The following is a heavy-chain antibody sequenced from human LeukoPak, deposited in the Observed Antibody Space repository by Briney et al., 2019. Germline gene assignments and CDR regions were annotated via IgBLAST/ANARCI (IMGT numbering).Heavy chain of an antibody. D-gene: IGHD3-3*01. Sequence: LTGGSLRLSCAASRFTLSNYAMSWVRQAPGKGLEWVSAISGSGGSTYYADSVKGRFTISRDNSKNTLYLQMNSLRAEDTAVYYCAPLGDFWSGYYTHPFDYWGQGTLVTVSS. J-gene: IGHJ4*02. CDR3: APLGDFWSGYYTHPFDY. CDR1: RFTLSNYA. V-gene: IGHV3-23*01. CDR2: ISGSGGST.